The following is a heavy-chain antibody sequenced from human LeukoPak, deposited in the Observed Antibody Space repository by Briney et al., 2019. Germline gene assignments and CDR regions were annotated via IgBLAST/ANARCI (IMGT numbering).Heavy chain of an antibody. D-gene: IGHD3-10*01. CDR1: GFTFSSCA. CDR3: AKLRGFGELHHSDY. V-gene: IGHV3-23*01. Sequence: PGGSLRLSCAASGFTFSSCAMSWVRQAPGKGLEWVSAISGSGGSTYYADSVKGRFTISRDNSKNTLYLQMNSLRAEDTAVYYCAKLRGFGELHHSDYWGQGTLVTVSS. CDR2: ISGSGGST. J-gene: IGHJ4*02.